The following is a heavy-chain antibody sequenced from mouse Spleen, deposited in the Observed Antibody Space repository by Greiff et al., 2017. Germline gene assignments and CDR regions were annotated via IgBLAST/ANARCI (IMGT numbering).Heavy chain of an antibody. D-gene: IGHD2-1*01. Sequence: VQLQQSGPELVKPGASVKISCKASGYTFTDYYMNWVKQSHGKSLEWIGDINPNNGGTSYNQKFKGKATLTVDKSSSTAYMELRSLTSEDSAVYYCARPYGNWDYAMDYWGQGTSVTVSS. CDR1: GYTFTDYY. J-gene: IGHJ4*01. V-gene: IGHV1-26*01. CDR2: INPNNGGT. CDR3: ARPYGNWDYAMDY.